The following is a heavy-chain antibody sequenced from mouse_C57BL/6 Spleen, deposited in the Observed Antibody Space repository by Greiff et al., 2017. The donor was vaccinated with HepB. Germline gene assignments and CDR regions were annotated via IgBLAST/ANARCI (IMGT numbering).Heavy chain of an antibody. V-gene: IGHV1-39*01. CDR1: GYSFTDYN. Sequence: VQLQQSGPELVKPGASVKISCKASGYSFTDYNMNWVKQSNGKSLEWIGLINPNYGTTSYNQKFKGKATLTVDQSSSTAYMQLNSLTSEDSAVYYGARSGSNYVYYAMDYWGQGTSVTVSS. D-gene: IGHD2-5*01. CDR2: INPNYGTT. CDR3: ARSGSNYVYYAMDY. J-gene: IGHJ4*01.